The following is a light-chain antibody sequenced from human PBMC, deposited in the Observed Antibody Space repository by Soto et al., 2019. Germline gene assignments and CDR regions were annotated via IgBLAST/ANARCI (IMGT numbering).Light chain of an antibody. CDR1: SSDVGGYDY. CDR3: SSYTRSSTVI. CDR2: VVT. Sequence: QSALAQPASVSGSPGKSITISCTGTSSDVGGYDYVSWYQQHPGKVPKLIIYVVTNRPSGVSNRFSGSKSGNTASLTISGLQADDEADYYCSSYTRSSTVIFGGGTKLTVL. V-gene: IGLV2-14*03. J-gene: IGLJ2*01.